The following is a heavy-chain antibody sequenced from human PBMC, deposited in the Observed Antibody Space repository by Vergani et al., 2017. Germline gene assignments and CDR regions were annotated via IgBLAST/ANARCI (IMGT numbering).Heavy chain of an antibody. J-gene: IGHJ4*02. CDR3: ARDGGYYGSGIDY. Sequence: QVQLQESGPGLVKPSETLSLTCTVSGGSISSSSYYWGWIRQPPGKGLEWIGSIYYSGRTYYNPSLKSRVTISVDTSKNQFSLKLSSVTAADTAVYYCARDGGYYGSGIDYWGQGTLVTVSS. CDR1: GGSISSSSYY. V-gene: IGHV4-39*07. CDR2: IYYSGRT. D-gene: IGHD3-10*01.